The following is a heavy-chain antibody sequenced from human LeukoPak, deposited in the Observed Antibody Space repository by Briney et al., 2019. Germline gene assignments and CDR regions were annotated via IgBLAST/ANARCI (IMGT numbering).Heavy chain of an antibody. D-gene: IGHD6-13*01. CDR2: ISHDGNLK. CDR3: SLGMGSTWYGNNFDY. V-gene: IGHV3-30*03. Sequence: GGSLRLSCAASRFTFSTYGMHWVRQAPGKGVEWGAVISHDGNLKYYAVSVQGRLTISRDNSRNTLYLQMNSLGAEDTAVYYFSLGMGSTWYGNNFDYWGQGTLVTVSS. J-gene: IGHJ4*02. CDR1: RFTFSTYG.